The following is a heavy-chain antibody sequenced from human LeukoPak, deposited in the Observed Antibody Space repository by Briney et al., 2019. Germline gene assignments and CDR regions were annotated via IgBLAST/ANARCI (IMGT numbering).Heavy chain of an antibody. CDR3: AKRGSYSSSFTSTFDY. CDR2: ISWNSGSI. D-gene: IGHD6-6*01. V-gene: IGHV3-9*01. Sequence: GGSLRLSCAASGFTFDDYAMHWVRQAPGKGLEWVSGISWNSGSIGYADSVKGRFTISRDNPKNTLYLQMNSLRAEDTAVYYCAKRGSYSSSFTSTFDYWGQGTLVTVSS. CDR1: GFTFDDYA. J-gene: IGHJ4*02.